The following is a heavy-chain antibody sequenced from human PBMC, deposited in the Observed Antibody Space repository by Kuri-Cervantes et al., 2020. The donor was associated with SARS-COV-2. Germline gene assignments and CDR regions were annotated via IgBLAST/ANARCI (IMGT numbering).Heavy chain of an antibody. D-gene: IGHD2/OR15-2a*01. CDR1: GGSISGYY. CDR3: ARGILGDDSIHYGMDV. V-gene: IGHV4-4*07. J-gene: IGHJ6*02. CDR2: VYSSGGT. Sequence: SETLSLTCTLSGGSISGYYWSWIRQSAGKGLEFIGRVYSSGGTNYNPSLESRVTMSIDTAKSQVSLRLTSVTAADTAVYYCARGILGDDSIHYGMDVWGQGTSVTVSS.